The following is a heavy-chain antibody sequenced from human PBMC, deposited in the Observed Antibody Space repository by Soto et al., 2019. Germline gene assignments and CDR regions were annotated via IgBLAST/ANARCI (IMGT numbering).Heavy chain of an antibody. CDR3: ARDDVGYCSNDICYTKPLDY. D-gene: IGHD2-8*01. CDR2: AYYSEST. Sequence: SETLSLTCTVSGASIRSSTYQWGWIRQPPGRGLEWIGSAYYSESTYYNPSLKSRVTISVDTSKNQFSLKVSSVTAADTAVYYCARDDVGYCSNDICYTKPLDYWGQGTPVTVPS. V-gene: IGHV4-39*02. CDR1: GASIRSSTYQ. J-gene: IGHJ4*02.